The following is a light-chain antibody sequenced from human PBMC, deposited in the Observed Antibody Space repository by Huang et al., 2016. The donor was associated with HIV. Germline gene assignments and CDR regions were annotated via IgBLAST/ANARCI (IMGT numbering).Light chain of an antibody. CDR2: GSS. CDR1: QAMCTS. Sequence: QLTQSPPSLSASVGDTIIISCRASQAMCTSLAWYQQKPGRAPKLLISGSSTLQTGVPSRFSGDSSGTFFTLVITGLQPEDFATYYCQQLHTYPITFGQGTRLDIK. CDR3: QQLHTYPIT. J-gene: IGKJ5*01. V-gene: IGKV1-13*02.